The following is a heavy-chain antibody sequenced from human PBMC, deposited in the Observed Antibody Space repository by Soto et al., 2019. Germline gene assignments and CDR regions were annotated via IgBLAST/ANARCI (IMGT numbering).Heavy chain of an antibody. Sequence: QVQLQESGPGLAKPSQTLSLTCNVSNGSISSSGYYWSWIRQHPGQGLEWIGYIYYSGSTYYNPSPKKRINISVGTSKDQFSLKLGSVTAADTAIYYCAGGRPKSWFDPLGQGTLGTVSS. D-gene: IGHD3-10*01. CDR1: NGSISSSGYY. V-gene: IGHV4-31*03. CDR3: AGGRPKSWFDP. J-gene: IGHJ5*02. CDR2: IYYSGST.